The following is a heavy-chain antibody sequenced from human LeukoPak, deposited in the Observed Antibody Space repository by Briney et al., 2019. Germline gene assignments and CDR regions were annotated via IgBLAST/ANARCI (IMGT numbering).Heavy chain of an antibody. CDR3: ARDPTTSNAFDI. V-gene: IGHV3-11*04. CDR1: GFTFSDYY. D-gene: IGHD1-1*01. Sequence: GSLGLSCAASGFTFSDYYMSWIRQAPGKGLGGVSYMSSSGSTIYYADFVKGRFTISRDNAKNSLYLQMNSLRAEDTAVYYCARDPTTSNAFDIWGQGTMVTVSS. CDR2: MSSSGSTI. J-gene: IGHJ3*02.